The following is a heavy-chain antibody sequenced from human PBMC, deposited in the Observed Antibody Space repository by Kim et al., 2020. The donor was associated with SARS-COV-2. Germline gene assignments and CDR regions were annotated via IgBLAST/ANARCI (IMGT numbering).Heavy chain of an antibody. D-gene: IGHD3-3*01. Sequence: ASVKVSCKASGYTFTGYYMHWVRQAPGQGLEWMGGINPNSGGTNYAQKFQGRVTMTRDTSISTAYMELSRLRSDDTAVYYCARLPYDFWSGYSPTYYYYYGMDVWGQGTTVTVSS. V-gene: IGHV1-2*02. J-gene: IGHJ6*02. CDR2: INPNSGGT. CDR3: ARLPYDFWSGYSPTYYYYYGMDV. CDR1: GYTFTGYY.